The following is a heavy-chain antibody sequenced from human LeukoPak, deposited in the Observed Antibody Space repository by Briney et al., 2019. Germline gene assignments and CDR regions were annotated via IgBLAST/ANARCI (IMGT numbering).Heavy chain of an antibody. D-gene: IGHD3-22*01. J-gene: IGHJ4*02. CDR2: IYYTGST. V-gene: IGHV4-39*01. Sequence: SETLSLTCNVSGDSIATSIDYWGWIRQPPGKGLEWIGSIYYTGSTYYNPPLNGRVTISVDTSKNQFSLKLGSVTAADTAVYFCTRTYAILYHYDSTGYLGYWGQGTLVTVSS. CDR1: GDSIATSIDY. CDR3: TRTYAILYHYDSTGYLGY.